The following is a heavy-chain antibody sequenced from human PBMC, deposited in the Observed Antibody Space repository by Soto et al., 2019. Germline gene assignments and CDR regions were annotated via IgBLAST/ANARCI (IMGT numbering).Heavy chain of an antibody. CDR2: IYYSGTT. V-gene: IGHV4-39*01. CDR3: ARVGGYESFDY. J-gene: IGHJ4*02. Sequence: PSETLSLTCTVSGGSISSSNYYWGWIRQPPGKGLEWIGHIYYSGTTYYNPSLKSRVTISVDTSKNQFSLKVSSVTAADTAVYYCARVGGYESFDYWGQGTLVTVSS. D-gene: IGHD5-12*01. CDR1: GGSISSSNYY.